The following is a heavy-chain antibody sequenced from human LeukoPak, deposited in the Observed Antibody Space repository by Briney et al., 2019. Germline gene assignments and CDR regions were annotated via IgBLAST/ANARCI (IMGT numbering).Heavy chain of an antibody. D-gene: IGHD6-25*01. Sequence: GGSLRLSCAASGFTLSSNYMSWVRQAPGKGLEWVSVIYSGGSTYYADSVKGRVTISRDNSKNTLYLQMNSLGAEDAAVYYCASYPSISGWFDPWGQGTLVSVSS. CDR2: IYSGGST. CDR3: ASYPSISGWFDP. J-gene: IGHJ5*02. V-gene: IGHV3-66*02. CDR1: GFTLSSNY.